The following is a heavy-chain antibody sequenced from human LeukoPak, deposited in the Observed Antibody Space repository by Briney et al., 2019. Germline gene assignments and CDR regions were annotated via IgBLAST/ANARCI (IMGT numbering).Heavy chain of an antibody. CDR3: ARSGDYYDSSGYYSGAFDI. D-gene: IGHD3-22*01. V-gene: IGHV4-39*07. J-gene: IGHJ3*02. CDR1: GGSINSNSYY. Sequence: SETLSLTCTVSGGSINSNSYYWGWIRQPPGKGLEWIGSIYYSGSTYYNPSLKSRVTISVDTSKNQFSLKLSSVTAADTAVYYCARSGDYYDSSGYYSGAFDIWGQGTMVTVSS. CDR2: IYYSGST.